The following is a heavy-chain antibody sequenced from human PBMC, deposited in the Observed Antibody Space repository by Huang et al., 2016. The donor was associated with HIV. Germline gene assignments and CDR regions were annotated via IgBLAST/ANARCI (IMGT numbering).Heavy chain of an antibody. CDR2: INPNTGHT. CDR3: ARSAYGDLDY. CDR1: GYTFTNYD. D-gene: IGHD4-17*01. V-gene: IGHV1-8*02. J-gene: IGHJ4*02. Sequence: QVHLVQSGAEVKKPGASVKVSCKASGYTFTNYDINWVRQVPGRGLEWVGCINPNTGHTGFAQGLQGRVTMTRKTSITTAYMELTSLTSEDTAGYYCARSAYGDLDYWGLGTLVIVSS.